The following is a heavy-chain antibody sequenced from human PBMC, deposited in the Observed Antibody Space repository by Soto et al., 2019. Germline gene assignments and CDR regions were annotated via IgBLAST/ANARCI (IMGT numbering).Heavy chain of an antibody. CDR1: GDSVASKTAA. CDR2: TYYKSKWYN. J-gene: IGHJ5*02. Sequence: QTLSLPWVISGDSVASKTAAWDWIRQSPSRGLEWLGRTYYKSKWYNDYAVSLKSRITINPDTSKNQFSLQLKSVTPEDTAVYYCAREVDAGPNWFDPWGQGTLVTVSS. V-gene: IGHV6-1*01. CDR3: AREVDAGPNWFDP. D-gene: IGHD1-26*01.